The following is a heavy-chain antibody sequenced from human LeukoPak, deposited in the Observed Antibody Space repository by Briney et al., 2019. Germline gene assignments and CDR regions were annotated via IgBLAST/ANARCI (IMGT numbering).Heavy chain of an antibody. Sequence: PGGCLLHSCTASGSRISSDLMHWVRQAPGKGLVWVSRINIDGSTTTYADSVKGRFTISRDNAKNTLSLQMNSLRADDTAVYYCISDHCGHDDYWGEGPVVTVSS. CDR2: INIDGSTT. V-gene: IGHV3-74*01. J-gene: IGHJ4*02. CDR1: GSRISSDL. D-gene: IGHD5-12*01. CDR3: ISDHCGHDDY.